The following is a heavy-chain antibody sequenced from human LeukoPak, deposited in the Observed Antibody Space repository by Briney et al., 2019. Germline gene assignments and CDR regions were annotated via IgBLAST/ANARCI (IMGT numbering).Heavy chain of an antibody. D-gene: IGHD3-10*01. Sequence: WVAFIRYDGSNKYYADSVKGRFTISRDNSKNTLYLQMNSLRAEDTAVYYCAKDRGNAFDIWGQGTMVTVSS. J-gene: IGHJ3*02. CDR2: IRYDGSNK. CDR3: AKDRGNAFDI. V-gene: IGHV3-30*02.